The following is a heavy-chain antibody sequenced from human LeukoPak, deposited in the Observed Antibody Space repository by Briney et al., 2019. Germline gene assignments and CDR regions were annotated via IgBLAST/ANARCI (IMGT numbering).Heavy chain of an antibody. Sequence: GGSLRLSCAASGFTFSSYAMTWVRQAPGKGLEWVSGISGSGGSTYYADSVKGRFTISRDNSKNTLYLQMNSLRAEDTAVYYCVALRTQGEIDYWGQGTLVTVSS. CDR2: ISGSGGST. V-gene: IGHV3-23*01. J-gene: IGHJ4*02. CDR3: VALRTQGEIDY. CDR1: GFTFSSYA. D-gene: IGHD1-26*01.